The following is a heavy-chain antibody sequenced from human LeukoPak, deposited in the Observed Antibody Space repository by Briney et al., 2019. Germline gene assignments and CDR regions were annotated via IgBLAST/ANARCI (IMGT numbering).Heavy chain of an antibody. CDR2: INTNTGNP. Sequence: ASVKVSCKASGYTFTSYAMNWVRQAPGQGLEWMGWINTNTGNPTYAQGFTGRFVFSLDTSVSTAYLQISSLKAEDTAVYYCARGGSVRLNSSSSRYYYYYMDVWGKGTTVTISS. J-gene: IGHJ6*03. CDR3: ARGGSVRLNSSSSRYYYYYMDV. V-gene: IGHV7-4-1*02. D-gene: IGHD6-6*01. CDR1: GYTFTSYA.